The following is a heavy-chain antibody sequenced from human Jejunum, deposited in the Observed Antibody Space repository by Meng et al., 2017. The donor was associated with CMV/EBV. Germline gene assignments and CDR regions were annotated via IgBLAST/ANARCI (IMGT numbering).Heavy chain of an antibody. CDR1: TFRDYY. V-gene: IGHV3-11*01. CDR3: ARENYHVSNGYYGGVDY. D-gene: IGHD3-22*01. Sequence: TFRDYYMSWIRQAPGKGLEWVSFITAGGDSIHYADSVKGRFTISRDNAKNSLYLQMNSLRAEDTAMYYCARENYHVSNGYYGGVDYWGQGTLVTVSS. J-gene: IGHJ4*02. CDR2: ITAGGDSI.